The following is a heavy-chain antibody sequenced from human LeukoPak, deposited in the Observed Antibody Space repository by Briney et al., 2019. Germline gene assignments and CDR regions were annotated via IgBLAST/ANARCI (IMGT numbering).Heavy chain of an antibody. J-gene: IGHJ4*02. CDR1: GGSISSYY. CDR3: ATHGGTVGYFDY. V-gene: IGHV4-59*01. CDR2: IYYSGST. D-gene: IGHD1-1*01. Sequence: SETLSLTCTVSGGSISSYYWSWLRQPPGKGLEWIGYIYYSGSTNYNPSLKGRVTISVDTSKNQFSLKLSSVTAADTAVYYCATHGGTVGYFDYWGQGSLVTVSS.